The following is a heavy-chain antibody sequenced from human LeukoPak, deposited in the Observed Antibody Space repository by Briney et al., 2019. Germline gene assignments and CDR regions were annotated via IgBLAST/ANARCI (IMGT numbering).Heavy chain of an antibody. CDR2: ISGSGGST. CDR3: AKGYYDYVWGSYYFDY. D-gene: IGHD3-16*01. V-gene: IGHV3-23*01. Sequence: GASLRLSCAASGFTFSSYAMSWVRQAPGKGLEWVSAISGSGGSTYYAASVKGRFTISRDNSRDTLYLQMNSLRAEDTAVYYCAKGYYDYVWGSYYFDYWGQGTLVTVSS. CDR1: GFTFSSYA. J-gene: IGHJ4*02.